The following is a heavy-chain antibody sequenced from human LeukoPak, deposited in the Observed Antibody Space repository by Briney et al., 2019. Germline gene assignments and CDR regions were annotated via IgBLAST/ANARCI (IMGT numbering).Heavy chain of an antibody. CDR2: MNPNSGNT. D-gene: IGHD5-12*01. CDR3: ARGPVHSSDIVATGLDY. Sequence: ASVKVSCKASGYTFTSYDINWVRQATGQGLEWMGWMNPNSGNTGYAQKFQGRVTMTRNTSISTAYMELSSLRSEDTAVHYCARGPVHSSDIVATGLDYWGQGTLVTVSS. V-gene: IGHV1-8*01. CDR1: GYTFTSYD. J-gene: IGHJ4*02.